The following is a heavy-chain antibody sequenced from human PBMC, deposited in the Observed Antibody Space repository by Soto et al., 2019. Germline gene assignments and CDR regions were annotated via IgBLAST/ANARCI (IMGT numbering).Heavy chain of an antibody. J-gene: IGHJ4*02. D-gene: IGHD5-18*01. V-gene: IGHV3-33*01. CDR2: IWYDGSNK. CDR1: GFTFSSYG. CDR3: ARDFVPRVPAMVTDY. Sequence: GGSLRLSCAASGFTFSSYGMHWVRQAPGKGLEWVAVIWYDGSNKYYADSVKGRFTISRDNSKNTLYLQMNSLRAEDTAVYYCARDFVPRVPAMVTDYWGQGTLVTVSS.